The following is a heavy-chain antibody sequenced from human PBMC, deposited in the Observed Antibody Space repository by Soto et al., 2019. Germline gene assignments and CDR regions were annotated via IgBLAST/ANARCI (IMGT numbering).Heavy chain of an antibody. D-gene: IGHD3-16*01. J-gene: IGHJ5*02. CDR1: GGSISPYY. V-gene: IGHV4-59*06. CDR2: IYYSGST. CDR3: ARGEWLGERRFDP. Sequence: SETLSLTCTVSGGSISPYYWSWIRRPPGKGLEWVGYIYYSGSTYCNPSLKSRVTISVDTSKNQFSLKLSSVTAADTAVYYCARGEWLGERRFDPWGQGTLVTVSS.